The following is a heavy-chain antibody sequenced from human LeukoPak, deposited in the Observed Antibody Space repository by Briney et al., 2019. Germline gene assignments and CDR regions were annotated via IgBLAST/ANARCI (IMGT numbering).Heavy chain of an antibody. D-gene: IGHD4/OR15-4a*01. CDR1: GYTFTDYY. CDR2: INPNSGVT. CDR3: ARAPNGLDY. J-gene: IGHJ4*02. V-gene: IGHV1-2*06. Sequence: ASVKVSCKASGYTFTDYYMHWVRRAPGQGLEWMGRINPNSGVTSYAQKFQGRVTMTRDTSISTAYMELSSLRSDDTAVYYCARAPNGLDYWGQGTLVTVSS.